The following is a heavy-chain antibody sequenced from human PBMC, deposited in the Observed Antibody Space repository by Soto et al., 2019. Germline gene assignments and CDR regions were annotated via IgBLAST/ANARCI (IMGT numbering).Heavy chain of an antibody. D-gene: IGHD6-19*01. V-gene: IGHV3-23*01. CDR2: ISGSGGST. J-gene: IGHJ2*01. Sequence: GGSLRLSCAASGFTCRSYAMSWVRQAPGKGLEWVSAISGSGGSTYYADSVKGRLTISRDNSKNTLYLQMNSLRAEDTAVYYCAKDVLAVVEYFDLWGRGTLVTVSS. CDR3: AKDVLAVVEYFDL. CDR1: GFTCRSYA.